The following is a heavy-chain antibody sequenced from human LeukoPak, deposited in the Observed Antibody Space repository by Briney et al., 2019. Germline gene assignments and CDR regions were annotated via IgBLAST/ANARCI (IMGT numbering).Heavy chain of an antibody. CDR1: GFTFSSYA. D-gene: IGHD1-26*01. Sequence: GRSLRLSCAASGFTFSSYAMHWVRQAPVKGLEWVAVISYDGSNKYYADSVKGRFTISRDNSKNTLYLQMNSLRAEDTAVYYCASGERERRFDYWGQGTLVTVSS. V-gene: IGHV3-30*04. CDR3: ASGERERRFDY. J-gene: IGHJ4*02. CDR2: ISYDGSNK.